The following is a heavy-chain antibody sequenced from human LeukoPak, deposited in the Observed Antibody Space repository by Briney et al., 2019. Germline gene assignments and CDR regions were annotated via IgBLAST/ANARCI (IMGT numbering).Heavy chain of an antibody. J-gene: IGHJ4*02. CDR3: ARGVGRPAAGIHFDY. D-gene: IGHD6-13*01. Sequence: SETLSLTCTVSGGSISSHYWSWIRQPPGKGLEWIGYIYYSGSTNYNPSLKSRVTISVDTSKNQFSLKLSSVTAADTAVYYCARGVGRPAAGIHFDYWGQGTLVTVSS. CDR1: GGSISSHY. V-gene: IGHV4-59*11. CDR2: IYYSGST.